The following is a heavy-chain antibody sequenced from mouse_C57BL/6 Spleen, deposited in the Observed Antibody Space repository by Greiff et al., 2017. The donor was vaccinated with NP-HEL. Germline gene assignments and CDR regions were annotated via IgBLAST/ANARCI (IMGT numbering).Heavy chain of an antibody. CDR1: GFSLTSYG. V-gene: IGHV2-2*01. D-gene: IGHD2-1*01. CDR3: ARALNYVDV. CDR2: IWSGGST. Sequence: VQLQQSGPGLVQPSQSLSITCTVSGFSLTSYGVHWVRQSPGKGLEWLGVIWSGGSTDYNAAFISRLSISKDNSKSQVFFKMNRLQADDTAIYYCARALNYVDVWGTGTTVTVSS. J-gene: IGHJ1*03.